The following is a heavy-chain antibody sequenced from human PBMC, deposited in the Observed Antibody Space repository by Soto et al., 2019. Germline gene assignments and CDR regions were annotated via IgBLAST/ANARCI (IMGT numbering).Heavy chain of an antibody. Sequence: GASVKVSCKASGYTFTGYYMHWVRQAPGQGLEWMGWINPNSGGTNYAQKFQGRVTMTRDTSISTAYMELSRLRSDDTAVYYCARDXPVPAADNYYYYYGMDVWGQGTTVTVSS. J-gene: IGHJ6*02. D-gene: IGHD2-2*01. CDR2: INPNSGGT. CDR1: GYTFTGYY. CDR3: ARDXPVPAADNYYYYYGMDV. V-gene: IGHV1-2*02.